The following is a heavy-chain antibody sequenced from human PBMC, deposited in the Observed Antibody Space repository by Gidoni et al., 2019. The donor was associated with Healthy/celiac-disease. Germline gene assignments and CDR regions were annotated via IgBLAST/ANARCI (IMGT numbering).Heavy chain of an antibody. CDR2: ISYDGSNK. Sequence: VQLVESGGGVVQPGRSLSLSCAASGFTFSSYAMHWVRQAPGKGLGWVAVISYDGSNKYYADSVKGRFTISRDNSKNTLDLQMNSLRAEDTAVYYCARDRVAVADSGYFDYWGQGTLVTVSS. V-gene: IGHV3-30-3*01. CDR3: ARDRVAVADSGYFDY. CDR1: GFTFSSYA. J-gene: IGHJ4*02. D-gene: IGHD6-19*01.